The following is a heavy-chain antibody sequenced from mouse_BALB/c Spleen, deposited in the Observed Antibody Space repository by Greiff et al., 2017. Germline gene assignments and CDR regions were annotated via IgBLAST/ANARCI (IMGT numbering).Heavy chain of an antibody. CDR2: IWGDGST. V-gene: IGHV2-6-7*01. J-gene: IGHJ4*01. Sequence: VQLQESGPGLVAPSQTLSITCTVSGFSFTGYGVNWVRQPPGKGLEWMGMIWGDGSTDYNSALKTRLSISKDNSKNQAFLKMNSLQTDDTAWYYCARDLDVGAMDYWGQGTSVTVSS. CDR1: GFSFTGYG. CDR3: ARDLDVGAMDY.